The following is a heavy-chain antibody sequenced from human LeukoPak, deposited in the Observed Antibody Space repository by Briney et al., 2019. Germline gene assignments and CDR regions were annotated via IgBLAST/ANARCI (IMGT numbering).Heavy chain of an antibody. CDR3: ARASAIAVTGSFWFDP. CDR1: GGSISDYY. J-gene: IGHJ5*02. Sequence: SETLSLTCTVSGGSISDYYWSWIRQPPGKGLEWIAYISYSGSTNYNPSLKSRVTISVDTSKNQVSLRLTSVTAADTAVYYCARASAIAVTGSFWFDPWGQGTLVTVSS. D-gene: IGHD6-19*01. V-gene: IGHV4-59*12. CDR2: ISYSGST.